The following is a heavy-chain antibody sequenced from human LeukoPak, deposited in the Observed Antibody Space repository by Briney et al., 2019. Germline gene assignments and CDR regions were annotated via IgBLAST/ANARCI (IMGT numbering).Heavy chain of an antibody. CDR2: TYYRSKWYN. V-gene: IGHV6-1*01. Sequence: SQTLSLTCAISGDSVSSNSAAWNWIRQSPSRGLEWLGRTYYRSKWYNDYAVSVKSRITINPDTSKNQFSLQLNSMTPEDTAVYYCAREGVAAAGTGGYYFDYWGQGTLVTVSS. CDR3: AREGVAAAGTGGYYFDY. J-gene: IGHJ4*02. D-gene: IGHD6-13*01. CDR1: GDSVSSNSAA.